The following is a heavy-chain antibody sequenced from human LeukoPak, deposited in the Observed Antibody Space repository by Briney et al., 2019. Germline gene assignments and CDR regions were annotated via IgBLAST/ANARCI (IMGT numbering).Heavy chain of an antibody. V-gene: IGHV3-11*03. CDR2: ISSSSSYT. Sequence: GGSLRLSCAASGFTFSDYYMSWIRQAPGKGLEWVSYISSSSSYTNYADSVKGRFTISRDNAKNSLYLQMNSLRAEDTAVYYCARWGVDDYVWGSYRYTVGYYFDYWGQGTLVTVSS. CDR3: ARWGVDDYVWGSYRYTVGYYFDY. J-gene: IGHJ4*02. CDR1: GFTFSDYY. D-gene: IGHD3-16*02.